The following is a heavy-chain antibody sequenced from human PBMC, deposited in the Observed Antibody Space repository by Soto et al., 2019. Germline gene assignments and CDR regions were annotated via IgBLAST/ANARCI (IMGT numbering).Heavy chain of an antibody. CDR2: ISGSGFRK. CDR1: GFIFENFG. CDR3: AKTQGAELVPLAIVDGFEP. J-gene: IGHJ5*02. D-gene: IGHD2-21*01. V-gene: IGHV3-23*01. Sequence: GGSLRLSCAASGFIFENFGMSWVRQAPGKGLEWISSISGSGFRKYYAGSVKGRFTISRDNSKSTVYLELNNLSAEDTAVYHCAKTQGAELVPLAIVDGFEPCGQGSVVTVSS.